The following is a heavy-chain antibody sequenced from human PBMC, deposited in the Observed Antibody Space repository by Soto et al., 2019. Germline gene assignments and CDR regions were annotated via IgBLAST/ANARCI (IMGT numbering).Heavy chain of an antibody. Sequence: SVKVSCKASGGTFSSYAISWVRQAPGQGLEWMGGIIPIFGTANYAQKFQGRVTITADESTSTAYMELSSLRSEDTAVYYCARPGEYQLPSGDYYYGMDVWGQGTTVTVSS. CDR2: IIPIFGTA. CDR1: GGTFSSYA. V-gene: IGHV1-69*13. J-gene: IGHJ6*02. CDR3: ARPGEYQLPSGDYYYGMDV. D-gene: IGHD2-2*01.